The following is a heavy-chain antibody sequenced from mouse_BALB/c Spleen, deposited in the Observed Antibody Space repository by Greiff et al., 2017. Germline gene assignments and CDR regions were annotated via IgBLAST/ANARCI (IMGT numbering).Heavy chain of an antibody. CDR1: GYSITSDYA. V-gene: IGHV3-2*02. J-gene: IGHJ3*01. D-gene: IGHD2-3*01. Sequence: DVHLVESGPGLVKPSQSLSLTCTVTGYSITSDYAWNWIRQFPGNKLEWMGYISYSGSTSYNPSLKSRISITRDTSKNQFFLQLNSVTTEDTATYYCARENGYYVGWGQGTLVTVSA. CDR3: ARENGYYVG. CDR2: ISYSGST.